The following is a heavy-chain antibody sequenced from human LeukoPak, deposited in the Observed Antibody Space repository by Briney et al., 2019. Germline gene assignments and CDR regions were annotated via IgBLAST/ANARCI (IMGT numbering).Heavy chain of an antibody. J-gene: IGHJ5*02. CDR2: INHSGST. Sequence: SETLSLACAVYGGSFSGYYWSWIRQPPGKGLEWIGEINHSGSTNYNPSLKSRVTISVDTSKNQFSLKLSSVTAADTAVYYCARGGIWVLDWFDPWGQGTLVTVSS. CDR1: GGSFSGYY. D-gene: IGHD2-15*01. CDR3: ARGGIWVLDWFDP. V-gene: IGHV4-34*01.